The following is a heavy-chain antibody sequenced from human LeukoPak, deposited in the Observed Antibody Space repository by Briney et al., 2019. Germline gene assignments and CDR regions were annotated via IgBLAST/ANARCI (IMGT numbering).Heavy chain of an antibody. J-gene: IGHJ3*02. CDR1: GCSISSYY. V-gene: IGHV4-4*07. D-gene: IGHD2-2*01. CDR2: IYTSGST. CDR3: ARERGVVVVPAAPDAFDI. Sequence: PSETLSLTCTVSGCSISSYYWSWIRQPAGKGLEWIGRIYTSGSTNYNPSLKSRVTMSVDTSKNQFSLKLSSVTAADTAVYYCARERGVVVVPAAPDAFDIWGQGTMVTVSS.